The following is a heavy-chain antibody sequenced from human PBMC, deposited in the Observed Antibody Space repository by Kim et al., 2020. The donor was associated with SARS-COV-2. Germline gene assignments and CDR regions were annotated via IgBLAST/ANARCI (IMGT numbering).Heavy chain of an antibody. CDR1: GGSFSGYY. CDR3: ATPEGAIYGGNSCFGYAF. V-gene: IGHV4-34*01. CDR2: INHSGST. Sequence: SETLSLTCAVYGGSFSGYYWSWIRQPPGKGLEWIGEINHSGSTNYNPSLKSRVTISVDTSKNQFSLKLSSVTAADTAVYYCATPEGAIYGGNSCFGYAF. J-gene: IGHJ3*01. D-gene: IGHD4-17*01.